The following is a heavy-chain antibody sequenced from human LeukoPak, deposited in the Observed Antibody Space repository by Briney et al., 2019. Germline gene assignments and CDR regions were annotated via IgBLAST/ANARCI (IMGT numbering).Heavy chain of an antibody. D-gene: IGHD5-18*01. V-gene: IGHV6-1*01. CDR2: TYYRSKWYN. CDR1: GDSVSSNGVF. CDR3: ARQEGYGLLDN. J-gene: IGHJ4*02. Sequence: SQTLSLTCAISGDSVSSNGVFWHWIRQSPSRGLEWLGRTYYRSKWYNDYAVSVKSRITINPDTSKNQFSLQLNSVTPEDTAVYYCARQEGYGLLDNWGQGTLVTVSS.